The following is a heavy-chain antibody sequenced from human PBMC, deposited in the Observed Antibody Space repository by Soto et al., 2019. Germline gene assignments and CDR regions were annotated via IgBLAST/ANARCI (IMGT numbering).Heavy chain of an antibody. CDR2: ISSSSSYI. J-gene: IGHJ3*02. D-gene: IGHD3-22*01. CDR3: ARDSSSFQRYYYDSSGYYDAFDI. CDR1: GFTFSSYS. Sequence: EVQLVESGGGLVKPGGSLRLSCAASGFTFSSYSMNWVRQAPGKGLEWVSSISSSSSYIYYADSVKGRFTISRDNAKNSLYLQMNSLRAEDTAVYYCARDSSSFQRYYYDSSGYYDAFDIWGQGTMVTVSS. V-gene: IGHV3-21*01.